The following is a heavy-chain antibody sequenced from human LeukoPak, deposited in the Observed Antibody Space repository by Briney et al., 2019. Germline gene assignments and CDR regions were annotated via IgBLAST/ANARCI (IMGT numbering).Heavy chain of an antibody. Sequence: PGRSLRLSCAASGFTFSSYGMHWVRQGPGKGLEWVAVISYDGTNKYYADSVKGRFTISRDNAKNSLYLQMNSLRTEDTAVYYCARERELLSTDYWGQGTLVTVSS. D-gene: IGHD2-15*01. CDR1: GFTFSSYG. CDR2: ISYDGTNK. CDR3: ARERELLSTDY. V-gene: IGHV3-30-3*01. J-gene: IGHJ4*02.